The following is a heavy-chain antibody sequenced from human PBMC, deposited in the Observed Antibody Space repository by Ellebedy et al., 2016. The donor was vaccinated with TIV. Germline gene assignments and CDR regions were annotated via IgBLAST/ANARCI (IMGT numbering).Heavy chain of an antibody. CDR3: STVEWYRSDY. CDR2: INPDGNEK. D-gene: IGHD3-3*01. Sequence: GESLKISCAASGFTFSSYSMNWVRQAPGKGLEWVAFINPDGNEKYYVDSIKGRFTISRDNAKNSLYLQMNSLRAEDTAIYYCSTVEWYRSDYWGQGSLVTVSS. CDR1: GFTFSSYS. J-gene: IGHJ4*02. V-gene: IGHV3-7*01.